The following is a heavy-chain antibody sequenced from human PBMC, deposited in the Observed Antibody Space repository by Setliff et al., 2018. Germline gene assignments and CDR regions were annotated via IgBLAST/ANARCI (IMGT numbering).Heavy chain of an antibody. CDR2: VDHSGNT. CDR3: ARHYGGGYKHFDY. J-gene: IGHJ4*02. CDR1: GASISSYY. D-gene: IGHD5-12*01. V-gene: IGHV4-39*01. Sequence: SETLSLTCTVSGASISSYYWGWIRQSPGKGLDWIGTVDHSGNTFYNPSLKSRVTISVDTSKNLFSLKLSSVTTADTAVYYCARHYGGGYKHFDYWGQGTLVTVSS.